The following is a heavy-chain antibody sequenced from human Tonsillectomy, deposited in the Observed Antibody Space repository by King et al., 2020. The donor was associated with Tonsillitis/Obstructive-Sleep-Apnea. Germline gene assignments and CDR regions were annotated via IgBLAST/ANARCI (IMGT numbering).Heavy chain of an antibody. J-gene: IGHJ6*03. CDR1: GWSFSGYY. Sequence: VQLQQWGAGLLKPSETLSLTCAVYGWSFSGYYWSWIRQPPGKGLEWIGEINHSGSTNYNPSLKSRVTISVDTSKNQFSLKLSSVTAADTAVNYCARGVEEYYDFWSGSLGYYYMDVWGKGTTVTVSS. CDR3: ARGVEEYYDFWSGSLGYYYMDV. CDR2: INHSGST. D-gene: IGHD3-3*01. V-gene: IGHV4-34*01.